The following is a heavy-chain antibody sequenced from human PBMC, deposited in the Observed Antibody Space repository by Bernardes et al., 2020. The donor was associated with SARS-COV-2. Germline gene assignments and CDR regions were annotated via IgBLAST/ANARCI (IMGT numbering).Heavy chain of an antibody. CDR3: ASSRAGDYYGSGSFYLDY. Sequence: GSLRLSCSASGIPFREYVINWVRQAPGKGLEWVSAISGCGDNTDYADPVKGRFTVSRDNSKNTLYLQMNSLRAEDTAIYYCASSRAGDYYGSGSFYLDYWGQGTLVTVSS. V-gene: IGHV3-23*01. CDR1: GIPFREYV. J-gene: IGHJ4*02. D-gene: IGHD3-10*01. CDR2: ISGCGDNT.